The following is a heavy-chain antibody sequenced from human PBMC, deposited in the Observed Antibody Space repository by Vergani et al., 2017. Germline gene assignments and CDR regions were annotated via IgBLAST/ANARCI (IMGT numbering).Heavy chain of an antibody. CDR1: GFTVSSNY. J-gene: IGHJ6*02. CDR2: IYSGGST. CDR3: ARDRATVTTFDYYYGMDV. V-gene: IGHV3-66*02. Sequence: EVQLVESGGGLVQPGGSLRLSCAASGFTVSSNYMSWVRQAPGKGLEWVSVIYSGGSTYYADSVKGRFTISRDNSKNTLYLQMNSLRAEDTAVYYCARDRATVTTFDYYYGMDVWGQGTTVTVS. D-gene: IGHD4-17*01.